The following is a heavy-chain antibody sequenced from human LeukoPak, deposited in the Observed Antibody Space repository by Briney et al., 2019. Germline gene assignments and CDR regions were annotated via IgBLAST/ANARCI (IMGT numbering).Heavy chain of an antibody. V-gene: IGHV4-34*01. CDR2: INHSGST. J-gene: IGHJ4*02. CDR3: ASCGGDCYYFDY. CDR1: GGSFSGYY. Sequence: SSETLSLTCAVYGGSFSGYYWSWIRQPPGKGLEWIGEINHSGSTNYNPSLKSRVTISVDTSKNQFSLELSSVTAADTAVYYCASCGGDCYYFDYWGQGTLVTVSS. D-gene: IGHD2-21*02.